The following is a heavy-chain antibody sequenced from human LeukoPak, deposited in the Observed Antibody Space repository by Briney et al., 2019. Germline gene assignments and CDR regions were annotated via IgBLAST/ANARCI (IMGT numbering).Heavy chain of an antibody. CDR2: IRHDAGEK. D-gene: IGHD5-24*01. CDR3: GSQYGNTWQY. CDR1: GFSFSNYW. Sequence: PGGSLRLSCAASGFSFSNYWMTWVRQAPGKGLEWVANIRHDAGEKHYVDSVKGRFTISRDNAKNSLYLQITSLRAEDTAVYYCGSQYGNTWQYWGQGTLVTVSS. V-gene: IGHV3-7*02. J-gene: IGHJ4*02.